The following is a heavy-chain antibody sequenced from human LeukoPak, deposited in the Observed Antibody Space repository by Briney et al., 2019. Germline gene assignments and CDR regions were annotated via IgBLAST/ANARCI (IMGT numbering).Heavy chain of an antibody. J-gene: IGHJ4*02. Sequence: GGSLRLSCLTSGFTLSTNAMSWVRQVPGKGLVWVSRINSDGSNTNYADSVKGRFTISRDNSKNTLYLQMNSLRAEDTAVYYCARGRLGGYVDYWGQGTLVTVSS. CDR1: GFTLSTNA. CDR3: ARGRLGGYVDY. CDR2: INSDGSNT. V-gene: IGHV3-74*01. D-gene: IGHD3-16*01.